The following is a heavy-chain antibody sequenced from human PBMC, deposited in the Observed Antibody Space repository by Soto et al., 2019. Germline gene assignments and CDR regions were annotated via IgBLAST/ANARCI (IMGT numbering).Heavy chain of an antibody. CDR2: IISIFGTA. V-gene: IGHV1-69*01. J-gene: IGHJ6*02. CDR3: ASLAAPSYNYYYGMDV. D-gene: IGHD6-13*01. Sequence: QVQLVQSGAEVKKPGSSVKVSCKASGGTFSSYAISWVRQAPGQGLEWMGGIISIFGTANYAQKFQGRVTITADESTSTAYMELSSLRSDDTAVYYCASLAAPSYNYYYGMDVWGQGTTVTVSS. CDR1: GGTFSSYA.